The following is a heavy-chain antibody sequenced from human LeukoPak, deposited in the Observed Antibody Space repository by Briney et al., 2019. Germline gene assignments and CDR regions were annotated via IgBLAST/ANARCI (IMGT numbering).Heavy chain of an antibody. D-gene: IGHD6-19*01. V-gene: IGHV3-23*01. Sequence: GGSLRLSCAASGFTSSSYSMTWVRQAPGKGLEWVSDISVSGGNTYYADSVKGWFTISRDNSKNTLYLQMNSLRAEDTAVYYCAKYSVAGSGRYMDVWGKGTTVTVSS. J-gene: IGHJ6*03. CDR1: GFTSSSYS. CDR3: AKYSVAGSGRYMDV. CDR2: ISVSGGNT.